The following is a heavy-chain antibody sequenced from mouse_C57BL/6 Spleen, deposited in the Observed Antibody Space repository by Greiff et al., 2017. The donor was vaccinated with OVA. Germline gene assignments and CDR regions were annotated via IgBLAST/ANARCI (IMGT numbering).Heavy chain of an antibody. D-gene: IGHD2-1*01. J-gene: IGHJ3*01. CDR1: GYALSSSW. CDR2: IYPGDGDT. Sequence: QVQLQQSGPELVKPGASVKISCKASGYALSSSWRNWVKQRPGKGLEWSGRIYPGDGDTNYNGKFKGKATLTADKSSSTAYMQLSSLTSEDSVVYFCARDGKPAWFAYWGQGTLVTVSA. V-gene: IGHV1-82*01. CDR3: ARDGKPAWFAY.